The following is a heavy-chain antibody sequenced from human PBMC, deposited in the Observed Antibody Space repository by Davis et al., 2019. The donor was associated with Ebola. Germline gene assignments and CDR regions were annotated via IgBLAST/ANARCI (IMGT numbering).Heavy chain of an antibody. J-gene: IGHJ6*03. V-gene: IGHV4-31*03. Sequence: PSETLSLTCTVSGGSIRSGGYYWNWIRQHPGKGLEWIGYIYYSGSPYYNPSLESRVTISVDTSKNQFSLKLSSVTAADTAVYYCARSNYMDVWGKGTTVTVSS. CDR1: GGSIRSGGYY. CDR2: IYYSGSP. CDR3: ARSNYMDV.